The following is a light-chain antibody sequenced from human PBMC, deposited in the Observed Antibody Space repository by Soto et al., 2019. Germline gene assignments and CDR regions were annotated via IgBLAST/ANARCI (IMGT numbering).Light chain of an antibody. V-gene: IGKV1-5*03. J-gene: IGKJ2*02. CDR2: MAS. CDR3: QEYDGHCT. Sequence: DIQMTQSPSTLSASVGDRVSITCRTSQSIKSRLAWYQQKPGKAPKLLIYMASSLQSGVPSRFSGSGSGTEFTLTISSLKPDDFATYFCQEYDGHCTFGQGTKLEMK. CDR1: QSIKSR.